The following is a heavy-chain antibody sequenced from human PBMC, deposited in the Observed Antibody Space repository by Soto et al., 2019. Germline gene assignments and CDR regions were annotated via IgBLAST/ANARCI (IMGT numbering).Heavy chain of an antibody. Sequence: SLTCTVSGGSISSSSYYWGWIRQPPGKGLEWIGSIYYSGSTYYNPSLKSRVTISVDTSKNQFSLKLSSVTAADTAVYYCARHLSSSGFNWFDPWGQGTLVTVPQ. J-gene: IGHJ5*02. CDR3: ARHLSSSGFNWFDP. D-gene: IGHD3-22*01. V-gene: IGHV4-39*01. CDR1: GGSISSSSYY. CDR2: IYYSGST.